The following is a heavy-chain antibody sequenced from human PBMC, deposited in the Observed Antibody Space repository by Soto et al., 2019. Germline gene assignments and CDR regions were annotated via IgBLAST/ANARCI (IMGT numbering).Heavy chain of an antibody. J-gene: IGHJ5*02. CDR2: INNSGRT. Sequence: SETLSLTCTVSGGSISSYYWSCIRQPAGKGLEWIGRINNSGRTNYNPSLRSRVTMSVDTSKNQFSLKLTSVTAAETAMYYCVREVVFAPGHSNWFDPWGQGTMVTVSS. D-gene: IGHD2-2*01. CDR1: GGSISSYY. V-gene: IGHV4-4*07. CDR3: VREVVFAPGHSNWFDP.